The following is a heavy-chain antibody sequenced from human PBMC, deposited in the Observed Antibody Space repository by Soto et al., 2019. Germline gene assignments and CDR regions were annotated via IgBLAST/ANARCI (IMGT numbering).Heavy chain of an antibody. CDR1: GGSISSYY. J-gene: IGHJ4*02. D-gene: IGHD5-18*01. V-gene: IGHV4-59*01. Sequence: SETLSLTCTVSGGSISSYYWSWIRQPPGKGLEWIGYIYYSESTNYNPSLKSRVTISVDTSKNQFSLKLSSVTAADTAVYYCARGGYSDFDYWGQGTLVTVSS. CDR2: IYYSEST. CDR3: ARGGYSDFDY.